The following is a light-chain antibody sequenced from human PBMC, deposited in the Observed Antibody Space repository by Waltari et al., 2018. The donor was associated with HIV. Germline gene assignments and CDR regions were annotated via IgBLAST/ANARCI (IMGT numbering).Light chain of an antibody. CDR1: QSVSSN. J-gene: IGKJ1*01. CDR2: GAS. Sequence: EVVMTQSPATLSVSPGERATLSCRASQSVSSNLAWYQQKPGQAPRLLIYGASTRATNVPVRFSGSGSGTEFTLTISSLQSEDFAVYYCQQYNDWPLGTFGQGTKVEIK. V-gene: IGKV3-15*01. CDR3: QQYNDWPLGT.